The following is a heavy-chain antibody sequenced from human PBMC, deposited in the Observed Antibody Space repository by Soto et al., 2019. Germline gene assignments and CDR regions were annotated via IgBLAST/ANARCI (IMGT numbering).Heavy chain of an antibody. Sequence: QVQLVQSGAEVKKPGSSVTVSCKASGGTFSSYTISWVRQAPGQGLEWMGGIIPIFGTANYAQKFQGGVTITADESTSTANMELSSLRSEDTAVYYCARGNHRWLQLWYFDLWGRGTLVTVPS. CDR3: ARGNHRWLQLWYFDL. V-gene: IGHV1-69*12. D-gene: IGHD5-12*01. CDR1: GGTFSSYT. CDR2: IIPIFGTA. J-gene: IGHJ2*01.